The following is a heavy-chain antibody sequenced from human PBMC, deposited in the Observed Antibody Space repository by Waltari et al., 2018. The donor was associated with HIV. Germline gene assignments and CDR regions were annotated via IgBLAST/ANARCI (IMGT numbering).Heavy chain of an antibody. CDR2: ISTYNGHK. CDR3: ARGGSYPKYYFDY. Sequence: QVQLVQSGAEVKEPGASVKVSCKASGYTFISYGISWVRQAPGQGLEWMGWISTYNGHKHYAQKFQGRVSMTTDTSTSTAYMDLRSLTSDDTAIYYCARGGSYPKYYFDYWGQGSLVTVSS. J-gene: IGHJ4*02. D-gene: IGHD1-26*01. CDR1: GYTFISYG. V-gene: IGHV1-18*01.